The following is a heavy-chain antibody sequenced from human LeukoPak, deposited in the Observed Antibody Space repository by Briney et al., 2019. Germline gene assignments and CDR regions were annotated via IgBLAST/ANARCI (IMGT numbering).Heavy chain of an antibody. CDR1: GFTFSGYW. D-gene: IGHD3-22*01. Sequence: GGSLRLSCAASGFTFSGYWMSWVRQAPGKGLEWVAFIRYDGSNKYYADSVKGRFTISRDNSKNTLYLQMNSLRAEDTAVYYCAKGAMIPGTIGFDPWGQGTLVTVSS. CDR2: IRYDGSNK. V-gene: IGHV3-30*02. J-gene: IGHJ5*02. CDR3: AKGAMIPGTIGFDP.